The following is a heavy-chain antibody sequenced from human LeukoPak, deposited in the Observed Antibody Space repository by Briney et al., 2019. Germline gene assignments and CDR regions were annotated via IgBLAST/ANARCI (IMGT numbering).Heavy chain of an antibody. Sequence: GESLKISCKASGYTFSRTYWIGWVRHIPGEGLEWMGIIYPGDSDTRNSPSFQGQVTISADKSISTAYLQWSSLKASDTAMYYCARGEAHLDYWGQGTLVTVSS. D-gene: IGHD3-3*02. CDR1: GYTFSRTYW. CDR3: ARGEAHLDY. CDR2: IYPGDSDT. J-gene: IGHJ4*02. V-gene: IGHV5-51*01.